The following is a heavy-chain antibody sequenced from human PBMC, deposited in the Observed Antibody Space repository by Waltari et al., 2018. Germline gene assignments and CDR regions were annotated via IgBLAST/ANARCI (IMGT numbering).Heavy chain of an antibody. Sequence: QVQLVQSGAEVKKPGSSVKVSCKASGGTFSSYAISWVRQAPGQGLEWMGGFDPEDGETIYAQKFQGRVTMTEDTSTDTAYMELSSLRSEDTAVYYCAIRIAARPGGDYWGQGTLVTVSS. V-gene: IGHV1-24*01. J-gene: IGHJ4*02. CDR1: GGTFSSYA. D-gene: IGHD6-6*01. CDR3: AIRIAARPGGDY. CDR2: FDPEDGET.